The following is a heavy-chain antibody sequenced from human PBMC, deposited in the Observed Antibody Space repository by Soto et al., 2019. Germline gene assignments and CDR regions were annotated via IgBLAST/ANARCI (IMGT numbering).Heavy chain of an antibody. Sequence: GGSLRLSCVASGFSFSRFWMHWVRRAPGRGLVWVSRITGDGAITTYADSVRGRFTISRDNAESTVYLQMDSLRAEDTAVYYCATLNSFGSDYWGQGTPVTVSS. CDR1: GFSFSRFW. CDR2: ITGDGAIT. J-gene: IGHJ4*02. D-gene: IGHD5-18*01. CDR3: ATLNSFGSDY. V-gene: IGHV3-74*01.